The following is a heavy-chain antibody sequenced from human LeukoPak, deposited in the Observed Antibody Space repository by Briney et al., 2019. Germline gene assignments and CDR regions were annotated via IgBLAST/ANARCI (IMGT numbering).Heavy chain of an antibody. CDR1: GYSIRSGYY. V-gene: IGHV4-38-2*02. Sequence: PSETLSLTCTVSGYSIRSGYYWGWIRQPPGKGLEWIGEIYHSGNTNYNPSLKSRLTISVDKSKNQFSLKLSSVTAADTAVYYCARVGSGWYGSFDYWGQGTLVTVSS. J-gene: IGHJ4*02. D-gene: IGHD6-19*01. CDR3: ARVGSGWYGSFDY. CDR2: IYHSGNT.